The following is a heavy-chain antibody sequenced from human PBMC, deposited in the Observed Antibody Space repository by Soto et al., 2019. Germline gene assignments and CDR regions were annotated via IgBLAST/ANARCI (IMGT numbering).Heavy chain of an antibody. CDR1: GASISSSY. V-gene: IGHV4-59*01. CDR2: VFYSGKT. Sequence: SETLSLTCTVSGASISSSYWSWIRQSPEKGLEWIGYVFYSGKTNYNPSLKSRVTISAATSKNQFSLKLSSVTAADSAVYYCARGYYDTNGQSNTFDVWGQGTLVTVSS. CDR3: ARGYYDTNGQSNTFDV. J-gene: IGHJ3*01. D-gene: IGHD3-22*01.